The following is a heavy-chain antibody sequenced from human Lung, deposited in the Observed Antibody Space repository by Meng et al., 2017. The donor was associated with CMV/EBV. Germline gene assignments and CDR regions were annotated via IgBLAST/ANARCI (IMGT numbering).Heavy chain of an antibody. CDR1: GYYFNAFG. V-gene: IGHV1-18*01. D-gene: IGHD3-16*01. Sequence: ASVXVSCKGSGYYFNAFGISWMRQAPGQGLEWMGWINTANGAPRYAQRFQGRVTMTTDKSTATSYMELRSLTSDDTAVYYCARRRGVYHFLEGGGDAYVDYWXQGTPVTVSS. J-gene: IGHJ4*02. CDR3: ARRRGVYHFLEGGGDAYVDY. CDR2: INTANGAP.